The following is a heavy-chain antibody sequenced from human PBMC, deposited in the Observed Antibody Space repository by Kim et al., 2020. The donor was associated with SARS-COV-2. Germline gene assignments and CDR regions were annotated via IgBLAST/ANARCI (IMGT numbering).Heavy chain of an antibody. Sequence: SETLSLTCTVSGGSVSSGSYYWSWIRQPPGKGLEWIGYIYYSGSTNYNPSLKSRVTISVDTSKNQFSLKLSSVTAADTAVYYCARAYHLNGFDPWGQGTLVTVSS. D-gene: IGHD2-2*01. J-gene: IGHJ5*02. CDR2: IYYSGST. CDR1: GGSVSSGSYY. CDR3: ARAYHLNGFDP. V-gene: IGHV4-61*01.